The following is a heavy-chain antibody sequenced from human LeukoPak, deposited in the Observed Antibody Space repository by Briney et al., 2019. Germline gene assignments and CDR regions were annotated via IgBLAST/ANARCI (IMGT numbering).Heavy chain of an antibody. CDR1: GGSISSSSYY. V-gene: IGHV4-39*07. Sequence: PSETLSLTCTVSGGSISSSSYYWGWIRQPPGKGLEWIGSIYYSGSTYYNPSLKSRVTISVDTSKNQFSLKLSSVTAADTAVYYCASYYDFWSGYNPLDYWGQGTLVTVSS. CDR3: ASYYDFWSGYNPLDY. J-gene: IGHJ4*02. D-gene: IGHD3-3*01. CDR2: IYYSGST.